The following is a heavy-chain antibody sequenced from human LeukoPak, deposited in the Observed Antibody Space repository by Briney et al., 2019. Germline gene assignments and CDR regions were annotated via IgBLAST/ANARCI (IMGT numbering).Heavy chain of an antibody. CDR1: GFTFSSYG. J-gene: IGHJ6*02. V-gene: IGHV3-30*18. Sequence: PGGSLRLSCAASGFTFSSYGMHWVRQAPGKGLEWVAVISYDGSNKYYADSVKGRFTISRDNSKNTLYLQMNSLRAEDTAVYYCAKRRDYGSGSEYYYYGMDVWGQGTTVTVSS. CDR2: ISYDGSNK. D-gene: IGHD3-10*01. CDR3: AKRRDYGSGSEYYYYGMDV.